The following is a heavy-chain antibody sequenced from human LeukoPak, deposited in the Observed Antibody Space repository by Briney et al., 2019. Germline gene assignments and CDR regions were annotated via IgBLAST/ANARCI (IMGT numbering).Heavy chain of an antibody. CDR1: GGSISSGSYY. V-gene: IGHV4-61*02. Sequence: SETLSLTCTVSGGSISSGSYYWSWIRQPAGTGLEWIGRIYTSGSTNYNPSLKSRVTISVDTSKNQFSLKLSSVTAADTAVYYCARSPFWSGYYNIQPFDYWGQGTLVTVSS. J-gene: IGHJ4*02. D-gene: IGHD3-3*01. CDR3: ARSPFWSGYYNIQPFDY. CDR2: IYTSGST.